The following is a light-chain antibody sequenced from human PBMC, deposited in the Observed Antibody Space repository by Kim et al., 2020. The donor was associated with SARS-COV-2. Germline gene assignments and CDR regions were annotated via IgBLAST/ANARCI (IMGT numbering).Light chain of an antibody. J-gene: IGKJ4*01. CDR1: QSISTY. CDR2: AAS. Sequence: DMQMTQSPSSLAASVGDRVTIACRASQSISTYLNWSQQKPGKAPKLLIYAASSLQSGVPSRFSGSGSGTEFTLTISSLQPEDLATYLCQEGHTTPLLTFGGRAKVDIK. V-gene: IGKV1-39*01. CDR3: QEGHTTPLLT.